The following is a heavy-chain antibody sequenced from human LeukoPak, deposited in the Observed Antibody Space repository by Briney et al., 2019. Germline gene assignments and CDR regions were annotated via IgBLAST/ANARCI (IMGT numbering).Heavy chain of an antibody. CDR1: GYTFTDHG. D-gene: IGHD3-22*01. V-gene: IGHV1-69*06. J-gene: IGHJ4*02. Sequence: ASVKVSCKASGYTFTDHGFSWVRQAPGQGLQWMGGIIPMFGAVNYAQKFQGRVTITADKSTGTAYMELSSLRSEDTAVYYCVRDYDISGPQKNFFDYWGQGTLVTVSS. CDR2: IIPMFGAV. CDR3: VRDYDISGPQKNFFDY.